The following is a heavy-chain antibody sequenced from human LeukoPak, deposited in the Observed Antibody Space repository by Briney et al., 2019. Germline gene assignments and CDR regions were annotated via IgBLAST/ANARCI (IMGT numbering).Heavy chain of an antibody. Sequence: GGSLRLSCAASGFTFSSYGMSWVRQAPGKGLEWVSAISGSGGSTYYADSVKGRFTISRDNSKNTLYLQMNSLRAEDTAVYYCARCGRYGKRYFDWLLTSNYYYYYMDVWGKGTTVTISS. CDR3: ARCGRYGKRYFDWLLTSNYYYYYMDV. CDR1: GFTFSSYG. J-gene: IGHJ6*03. V-gene: IGHV3-23*01. CDR2: ISGSGGST. D-gene: IGHD3-9*01.